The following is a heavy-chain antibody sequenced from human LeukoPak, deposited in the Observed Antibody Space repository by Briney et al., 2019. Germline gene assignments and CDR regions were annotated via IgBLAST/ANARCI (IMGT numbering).Heavy chain of an antibody. CDR2: IIPIFGTA. V-gene: IGHV1-69*13. J-gene: IGHJ4*02. CDR1: GGTFSSYA. CDR3: ASSLYYYDSSGYYDY. Sequence: SVKVSCKASGGTFSSYAISWVRQAPGQGLEWMGGIIPIFGTANYAQKFQGRVTIPADESTSTAYMELSSLRSEDTAVYYCASSLYYYDSSGYYDYWGQGTLVTVSS. D-gene: IGHD3-22*01.